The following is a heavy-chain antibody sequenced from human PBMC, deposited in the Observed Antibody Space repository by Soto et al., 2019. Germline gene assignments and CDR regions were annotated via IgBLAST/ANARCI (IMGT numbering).Heavy chain of an antibody. J-gene: IGHJ4*02. V-gene: IGHV4-30-4*01. CDR2: IYYSGST. D-gene: IGHD3-16*01. CDR3: ASSRPGGIFHS. CDR1: GGSIGSGDYY. Sequence: SETLSLTCTVSGGSIGSGDYYWSWIRQPPGKGLEWIGYIYYSGSTYYNPSLKSRVTISVDTSKNQFSLKLSSVTAADTAMYYCASSRPGGIFHSWGQGTLVTVSS.